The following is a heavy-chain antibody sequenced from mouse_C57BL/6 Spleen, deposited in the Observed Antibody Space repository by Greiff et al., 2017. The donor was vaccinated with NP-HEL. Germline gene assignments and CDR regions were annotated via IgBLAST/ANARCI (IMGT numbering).Heavy chain of an antibody. CDR3: ARPPLYGSSYPYYFDY. Sequence: QVQLQQPGAELVRPGTSVKLSCKASGYTFTSYWMHWVKQRPGQGLEWIGVIDPSDSYTNYNQKFKGKATLTVDTSSSTAYMQLSSLTSEDSAVYCCARPPLYGSSYPYYFDYWGQGTTLTVSS. CDR2: IDPSDSYT. D-gene: IGHD1-1*01. J-gene: IGHJ2*01. V-gene: IGHV1-59*01. CDR1: GYTFTSYW.